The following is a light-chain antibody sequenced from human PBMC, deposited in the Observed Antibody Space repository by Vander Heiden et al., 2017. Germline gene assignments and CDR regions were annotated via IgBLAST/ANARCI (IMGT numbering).Light chain of an antibody. V-gene: IGKV1-9*01. CDR1: PVSRFD. Sequence: DIQLTQPPPFPPASLGDRVTITCRASPVSRFDVARYQQNPGKAPQLLIYAASTLQSGVPSRFSGSGSGTEFTLTISSLHPEDFATYYCQQLNSYSYTFGQGTKLDIK. CDR2: AAS. J-gene: IGKJ2*01. CDR3: QQLNSYSYT.